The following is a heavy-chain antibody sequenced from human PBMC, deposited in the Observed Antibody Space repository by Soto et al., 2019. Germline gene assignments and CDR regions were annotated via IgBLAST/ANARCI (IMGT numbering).Heavy chain of an antibody. CDR1: GFTFSSYG. Sequence: GGSLRLSCAASGFTFSSYGMHWVRQAPGKGLEWVAVIWYDGSNKYYADSVKGRFTISRDNSKNTLYLQMNSLRAEDTALYYCARDGDSSGYYYSRDAFDIWGQGTMVTVSS. V-gene: IGHV3-33*01. CDR2: IWYDGSNK. CDR3: ARDGDSSGYYYSRDAFDI. D-gene: IGHD3-22*01. J-gene: IGHJ3*02.